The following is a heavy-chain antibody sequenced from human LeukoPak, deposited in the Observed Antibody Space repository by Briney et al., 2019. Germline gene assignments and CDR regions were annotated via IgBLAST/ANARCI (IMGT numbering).Heavy chain of an antibody. Sequence: GGSLTLSCAASGFIFSSSWMHWVRQAPGTGLVWVSRINSDGSTTNYADSVKGRFTISRDHAMRTLYLQMNSLRAEDASVYYCARDFGPYGMDVWGQGTTVIVSS. V-gene: IGHV3-74*01. CDR1: GFIFSSSW. D-gene: IGHD3-16*01. CDR3: ARDFGPYGMDV. J-gene: IGHJ6*02. CDR2: INSDGSTT.